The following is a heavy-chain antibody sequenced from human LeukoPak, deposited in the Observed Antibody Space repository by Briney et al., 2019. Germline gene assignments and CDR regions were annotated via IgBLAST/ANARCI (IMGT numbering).Heavy chain of an antibody. D-gene: IGHD3-22*01. CDR3: ARSRGSSGFS. J-gene: IGHJ5*02. V-gene: IGHV4-31*03. CDR1: GASINSGGFY. CDR2: IFYTGNT. Sequence: SQTLSLTCTVSGASINSGGFYWIWIRQHPGKGLEYIGYIFYTGNTNYNPSLKRRVTISLDTSKNQLSLKLNSVGAADTAVYYWARSRGSSGFSWGQGTLVTVSS.